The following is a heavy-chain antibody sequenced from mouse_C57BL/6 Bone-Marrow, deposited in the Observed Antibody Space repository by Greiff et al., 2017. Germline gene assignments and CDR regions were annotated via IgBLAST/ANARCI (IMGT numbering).Heavy chain of an antibody. Sequence: QVQLQQPGAELVRPGSSVKLSCKASGYTFTSYWMHWVKQRPIQGLEWIGNIDPSDSETHYNQKFKDKATLTVDKSSSTAYMQRSSLTSEDSAVYYCASPFLYYGSSYWYFDVWGTGTTVTVSS. CDR3: ASPFLYYGSSYWYFDV. J-gene: IGHJ1*03. CDR1: GYTFTSYW. CDR2: IDPSDSET. V-gene: IGHV1-52*01. D-gene: IGHD1-1*01.